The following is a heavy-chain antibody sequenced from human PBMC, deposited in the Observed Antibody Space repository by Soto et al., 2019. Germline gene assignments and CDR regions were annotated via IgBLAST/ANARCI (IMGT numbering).Heavy chain of an antibody. D-gene: IGHD3-10*02. CDR3: ARDNLFRLNWFEH. CDR1: GYTFTGYY. CDR2: ISPNSGGT. Sequence: ASVKVSCKASGYTFTGYYMHWVRQAPGQGLEWMGWISPNSGGTNYAQKFQGRVTMTRDTSISTAYMELSRLRSDDTAVYYCARDNLFRLNWFEHWGQGTLVTVSS. J-gene: IGHJ5*02. V-gene: IGHV1-2*02.